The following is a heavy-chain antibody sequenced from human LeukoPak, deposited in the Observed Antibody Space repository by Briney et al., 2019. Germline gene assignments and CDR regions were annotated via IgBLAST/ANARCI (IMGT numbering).Heavy chain of an antibody. V-gene: IGHV1-2*02. CDR1: GYTFTGYY. CDR2: INPNSGGT. J-gene: IGHJ4*02. CDR3: ARDAIVRDYSNSDY. D-gene: IGHD4-11*01. Sequence: ASVKVSCKASGYTFTGYYIHWVRQAPGQGLEWMGWINPNSGGTNYAQKFQGRVTITRDTSISTAYMELSRLTSDDTAVYYCARDAIVRDYSNSDYWGQGTLVTVSP.